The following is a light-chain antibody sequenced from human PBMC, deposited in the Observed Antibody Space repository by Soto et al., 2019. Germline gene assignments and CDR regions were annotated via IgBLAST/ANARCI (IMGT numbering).Light chain of an antibody. V-gene: IGLV2-11*01. CDR2: DVT. J-gene: IGLJ1*01. CDR1: SSDVGGYDF. Sequence: QSALAQPRSVSGSPGQSVTLSCTGTSSDVGGYDFVSWYQQYPGKAPKLIIFDVTERTSGVPDRFSGSKSGNSASLTISGLQAEDEADYYCAAWDDSLNALFGTGTKLTVL. CDR3: AAWDDSLNAL.